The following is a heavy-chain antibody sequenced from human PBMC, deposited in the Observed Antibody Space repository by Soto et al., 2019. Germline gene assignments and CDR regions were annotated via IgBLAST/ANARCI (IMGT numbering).Heavy chain of an antibody. Sequence: QVQLQESGPGLVKPSGTLSLTCAVSGDSVSSPYYWCWVRQPPGKGLEWIGEVFHTGTTSYNPSLRSRVTISMDKSINQFSLDLSSVTAADTAVYYCARSAGRYAVHSWGPGTLVIVSS. CDR1: GDSVSSPYY. CDR2: VFHTGTT. D-gene: IGHD6-13*01. J-gene: IGHJ4*02. V-gene: IGHV4-4*02. CDR3: ARSAGRYAVHS.